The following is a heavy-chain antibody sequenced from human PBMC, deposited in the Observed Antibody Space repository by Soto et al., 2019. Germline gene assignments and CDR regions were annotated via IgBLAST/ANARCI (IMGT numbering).Heavy chain of an antibody. D-gene: IGHD3-9*01. V-gene: IGHV1-69*01. CDR1: GGTFSSYA. Sequence: QVQLVQSGAEVKKPGSSVKVSCKASGGTFSSYAISWVRQAPGQGLEWMGGIIPNFGTANYAQKFQGRVTITADESTSTAYMELGSLRSEETAVYSCARARGVRNYDRLTGYLEAHPETGVMDVWGQGTTVTVSS. CDR2: IIPNFGTA. J-gene: IGHJ6*02. CDR3: ARARGVRNYDRLTGYLEAHPETGVMDV.